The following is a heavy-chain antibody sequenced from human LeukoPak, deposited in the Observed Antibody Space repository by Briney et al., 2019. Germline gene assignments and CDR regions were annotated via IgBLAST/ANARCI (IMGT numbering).Heavy chain of an antibody. V-gene: IGHV2-5*02. J-gene: IGHJ4*02. CDR1: GFSLSTSGVG. Sequence: SGPTLVNPTQTLTLTCTFSGFSLSTSGVGVGWIRQPPGKALEWLGIICWDDDKRYSPSLKSRLTITKHTSKNQVVLTMTNMDPVDTATYYCARRRAAGSLFDYWGQGTLVTVSS. D-gene: IGHD1-26*01. CDR3: ARRRAAGSLFDY. CDR2: ICWDDDK.